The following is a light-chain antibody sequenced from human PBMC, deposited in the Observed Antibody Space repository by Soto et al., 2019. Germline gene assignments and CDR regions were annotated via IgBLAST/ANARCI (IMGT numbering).Light chain of an antibody. J-gene: IGKJ2*01. Sequence: EIVLTQSPGTLSLSPGERATLSCRASQSVSSSYLAWYQQKPGQAPRLLIYGASIRATGIPDRFSGSGSGPDCPLTISRLEPEDFAVYYCQQDGRSPPSTSGPGTKLEIK. CDR2: GAS. V-gene: IGKV3-20*01. CDR3: QQDGRSPPST. CDR1: QSVSSSY.